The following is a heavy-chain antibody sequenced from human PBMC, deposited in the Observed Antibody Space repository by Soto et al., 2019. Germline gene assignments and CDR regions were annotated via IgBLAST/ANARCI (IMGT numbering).Heavy chain of an antibody. V-gene: IGHV4-59*01. CDR1: AGSISLYY. Sequence: LSLTCNVSAGSISLYYWSWIRQAPGKGLEWIGYIYYTGSTNYNPSLKSRVTISVDTSKKQFSLKLSSVTAADTAVYYCAKGGGTSSTSDWYFELWGRGALVTVSS. J-gene: IGHJ2*01. D-gene: IGHD6-6*01. CDR3: AKGGGTSSTSDWYFEL. CDR2: IYYTGST.